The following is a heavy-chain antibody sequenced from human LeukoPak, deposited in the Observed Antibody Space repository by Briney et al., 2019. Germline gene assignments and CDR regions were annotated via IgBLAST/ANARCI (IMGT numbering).Heavy chain of an antibody. D-gene: IGHD3-9*01. CDR2: IYPGDSDT. CDR1: GYSFTSYW. J-gene: IGHJ4*02. V-gene: IGHV5-51*01. CDR3: ARHAAESDWTFDY. Sequence: HGESLKISCKGSGYSFTSYWIGWVRQMPGKGLEWMGIIYPGDSDTRYSPSFQGQVTISADKSISTAYLQWSSLKASDTAMYYCARHAAESDWTFDYWGQGTLVTVSS.